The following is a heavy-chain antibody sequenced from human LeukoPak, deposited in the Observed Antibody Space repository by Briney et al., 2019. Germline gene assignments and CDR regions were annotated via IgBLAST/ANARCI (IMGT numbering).Heavy chain of an antibody. Sequence: GRSLRLSCAASGFNFVNYPLHWVRQAPGKGLEWVTQISHDGTKQYYAAALKGRFTVSRDNSKNTVDLQMNSLRTEDTATYFCARESEYSSSPTFDSWGQGVLVTVSS. J-gene: IGHJ4*02. V-gene: IGHV3-30*04. CDR3: ARESEYSSSPTFDS. CDR2: ISHDGTKQ. D-gene: IGHD6-6*01. CDR1: GFNFVNYP.